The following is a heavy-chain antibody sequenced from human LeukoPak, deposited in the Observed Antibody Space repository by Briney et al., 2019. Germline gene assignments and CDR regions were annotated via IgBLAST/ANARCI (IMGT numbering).Heavy chain of an antibody. D-gene: IGHD3-16*02. V-gene: IGHV3-23*01. Sequence: PGGSLRLSCAASGFTFSSYAMSWVRQAPGKGLEWVSAISGSGGSTYYADSVKGRFTISRDDSKNTLYLQTNSLRAEDTAVYYCASWGDYIWGSYRSDAFDIWGQGTMVTVSS. CDR1: GFTFSSYA. J-gene: IGHJ3*02. CDR3: ASWGDYIWGSYRSDAFDI. CDR2: ISGSGGST.